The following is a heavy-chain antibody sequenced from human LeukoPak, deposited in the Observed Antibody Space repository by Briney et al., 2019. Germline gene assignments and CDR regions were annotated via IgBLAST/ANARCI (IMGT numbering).Heavy chain of an antibody. V-gene: IGHV4-4*07. CDR1: GGSFSGYY. D-gene: IGHD6-13*01. Sequence: SETLSLTCAVYGGSFSGYYWSWIRQPAGKGLEWIGRIHTSGSTNYNPSLKSRVTISVDTSKNQFSLKLSSVTAADTAVYYCARDFTVAAADEGWFDPWGQGTLVTVSS. CDR3: ARDFTVAAADEGWFDP. J-gene: IGHJ5*02. CDR2: IHTSGST.